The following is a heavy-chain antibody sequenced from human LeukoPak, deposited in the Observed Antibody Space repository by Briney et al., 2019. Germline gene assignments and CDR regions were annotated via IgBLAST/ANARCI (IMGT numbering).Heavy chain of an antibody. V-gene: IGHV4-61*01. J-gene: IGHJ4*02. CDR2: FYYTGST. CDR3: ARYSYDLGNFCQFDF. D-gene: IGHD3-10*01. Sequence: SETLSLTCTVSGGSLSSGTFYWSWIRQPPGKGLEWIGYFYYTGSTHYNPSLKSRVTISADTSRNQFYLKLSSVTAADTAVYYCARYSYDLGNFCQFDFWGQGTLVTVSS. CDR1: GGSLSSGTFY.